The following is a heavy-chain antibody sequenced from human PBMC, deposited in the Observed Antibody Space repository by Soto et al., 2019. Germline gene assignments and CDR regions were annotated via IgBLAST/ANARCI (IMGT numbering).Heavy chain of an antibody. CDR1: GFTFSSYT. Sequence: GGSLRLSCAASGFTFSSYTMNWVRQAPGKGLEWVSYISSGSSTIYYADSVKGRFTISRDNAKNSLYLQMNSLRDEDTAVYYCARRAEGHYYYGLDVWGQGTTVTVSS. CDR3: ARRAEGHYYYGLDV. CDR2: ISSGSSTI. V-gene: IGHV3-48*02. J-gene: IGHJ6*02.